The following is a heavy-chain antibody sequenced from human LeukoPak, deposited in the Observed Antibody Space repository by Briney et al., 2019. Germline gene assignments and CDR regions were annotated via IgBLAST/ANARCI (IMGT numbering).Heavy chain of an antibody. CDR3: ARGARRWLQSNYFDY. J-gene: IGHJ4*02. CDR1: GFSFYDYA. CDR2: ISWNSGQI. D-gene: IGHD5-24*01. Sequence: TGGSLRLSCTASGFSFYDYAMHWVRQPPGKGLEWVSSISWNSGQIAYADSVKGRFTISRDNAKNSLYLQMNSLRAEDTAVYYCARGARRWLQSNYFDYWGQGTLVTVSS. V-gene: IGHV3-9*01.